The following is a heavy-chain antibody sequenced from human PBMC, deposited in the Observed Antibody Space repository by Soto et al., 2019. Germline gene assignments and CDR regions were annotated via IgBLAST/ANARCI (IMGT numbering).Heavy chain of an antibody. CDR1: GLIFENFG. CDR3: AKNQGVALGPLATVDWFDP. J-gene: IGHJ5*02. D-gene: IGHD2-21*01. V-gene: IGHV3-23*01. CDR2: ISGSGFKK. Sequence: GGSLRLSCAASGLIFENFGMSWVRQAPGKGLEWISSISGSGFKKYYADSVKGRFTISRDNSKSTVYLELNNLSAGDTAVYHCAKNQGVALGPLATVDWFDPWGQGSVVTVSS.